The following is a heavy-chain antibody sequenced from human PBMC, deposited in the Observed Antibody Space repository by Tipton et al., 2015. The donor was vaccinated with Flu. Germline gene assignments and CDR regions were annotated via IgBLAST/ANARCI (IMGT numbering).Heavy chain of an antibody. D-gene: IGHD3-10*01. CDR3: ARGMDDRITMVRGVHAFDI. J-gene: IGHJ3*02. CDR1: GFTFSSYS. V-gene: IGHV3-21*01. Sequence: GSLRLSCAASGFTFSSYSMNWVRQAPGKGLEWVSSISSSSSYIYYADSVKGRFTISRDNAKNSLYLQMNSLRAEDTAVYYCARGMDDRITMVRGVHAFDIWGQGTMVTVSS. CDR2: ISSSSSYI.